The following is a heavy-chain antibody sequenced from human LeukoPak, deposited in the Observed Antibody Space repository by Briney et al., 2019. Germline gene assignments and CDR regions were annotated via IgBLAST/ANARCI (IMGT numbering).Heavy chain of an antibody. CDR2: IYYSGST. V-gene: IGHV4-61*01. Sequence: SETLSLTCTVSGDSVSSNNYYWSWIRQPPGKGLEGIGYIYYSGSTNYNPSLKSRVTISVDTSKNQFSLKLSSVTAADTAVYYCATYDYWGQGTLVTVSS. CDR1: GDSVSSNNYY. J-gene: IGHJ4*02. CDR3: ATYDY.